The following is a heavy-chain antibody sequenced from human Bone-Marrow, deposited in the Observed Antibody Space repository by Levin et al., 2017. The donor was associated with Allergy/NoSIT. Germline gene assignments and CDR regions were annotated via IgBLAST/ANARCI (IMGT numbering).Heavy chain of an antibody. D-gene: IGHD2/OR15-2a*01. V-gene: IGHV1-2*02. J-gene: IGHJ4*02. Sequence: NAGGSLRLSCKASGSTFTSHHLQWARQAPGQGLEWMGYINPNSGATKSSPKFQGRLFLTRDTSIATAYMELSDLTFDDTALYFCARSEYKNFRLELWGQGTLVTVSS. CDR3: ARSEYKNFRLEL. CDR2: INPNSGAT. CDR1: GSTFTSHH.